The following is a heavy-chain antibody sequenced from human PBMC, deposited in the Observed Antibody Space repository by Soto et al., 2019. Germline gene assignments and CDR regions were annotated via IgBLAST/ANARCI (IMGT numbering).Heavy chain of an antibody. J-gene: IGHJ5*02. CDR1: GYTFTSYG. V-gene: IGHV1-18*01. D-gene: IGHD2-2*01. CDR2: ISAYNGNT. CDR3: ARDWATQRAGSVPAAVNWFDP. Sequence: ASVKVSCKASGYTFTSYGISWVRQAPGQGLEWMGWISAYNGNTNYAQKLQGRVTMTTDKSTSKAYMELRSLRSDDTAVYYCARDWATQRAGSVPAAVNWFDPWGQGTLVTVSS.